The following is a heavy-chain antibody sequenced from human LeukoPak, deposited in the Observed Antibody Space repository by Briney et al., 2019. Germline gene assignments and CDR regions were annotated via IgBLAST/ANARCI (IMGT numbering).Heavy chain of an antibody. CDR3: ALQTRWLQSGPDY. D-gene: IGHD5-24*01. V-gene: IGHV4-59*08. J-gene: IGHJ4*02. Sequence: SETLSLTCAVSGDSISGSYWSWIRQPPGKGLEWIGFLSYTGTTSYNPSLKSRVTISVDTSKNQFSLKLSSVTAADTAVYYCALQTRWLQSGPDYWGQGTLVTVSS. CDR1: GDSISGSY. CDR2: LSYTGTT.